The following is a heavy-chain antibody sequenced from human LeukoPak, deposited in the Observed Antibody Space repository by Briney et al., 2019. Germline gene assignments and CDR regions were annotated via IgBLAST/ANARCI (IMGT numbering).Heavy chain of an antibody. Sequence: SETLSLTCSVSGDSISGYYWAWVRQPPGKGLEWIGYIHHSGRTNYNPSLKSRVTMSVDTSQNQFSLRVISVNAADTAMFYCAATTRDYDSSGYYYEGLDYWGQGTLVTVSS. CDR1: GDSISGYY. CDR3: AATTRDYDSSGYYYEGLDY. J-gene: IGHJ4*02. CDR2: IHHSGRT. V-gene: IGHV4-59*03. D-gene: IGHD3-22*01.